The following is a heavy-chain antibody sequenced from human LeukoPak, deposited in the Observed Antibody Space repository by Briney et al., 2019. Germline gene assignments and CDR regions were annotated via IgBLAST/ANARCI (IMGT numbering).Heavy chain of an antibody. D-gene: IGHD4-17*01. CDR1: GFTVSSNY. Sequence: GGSLRLSCAASGFTVSSNYMNWVRQAPGKGLEWVSVIYSGGTTYYADSVKGRFTISRDNSKNTLYLQMNGLRAEDTAVYYCARQTVTMHFDYWGQGTLVTVSS. V-gene: IGHV3-66*02. CDR2: IYSGGTT. J-gene: IGHJ4*02. CDR3: ARQTVTMHFDY.